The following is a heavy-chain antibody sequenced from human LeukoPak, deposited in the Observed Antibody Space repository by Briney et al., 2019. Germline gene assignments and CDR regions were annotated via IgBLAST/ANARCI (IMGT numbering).Heavy chain of an antibody. CDR1: GGSFSGYY. D-gene: IGHD5-12*01. Sequence: PSETLSLTCAVYGGSFSGYYWTWIRQPPGKGLEWIGEISDTGSTKYNSSLKSRVTISVDTTKNQFYLKLSSVTAADTAVYYCARYSGYGHYNWFDPWGQGTLVTVSS. V-gene: IGHV4-34*10. J-gene: IGHJ5*02. CDR2: ISDTGST. CDR3: ARYSGYGHYNWFDP.